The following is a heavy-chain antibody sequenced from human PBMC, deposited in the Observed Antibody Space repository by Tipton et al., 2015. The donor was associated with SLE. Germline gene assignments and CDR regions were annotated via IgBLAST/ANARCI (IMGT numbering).Heavy chain of an antibody. J-gene: IGHJ5*02. V-gene: IGHV4-39*07. CDR2: IYYSGRT. Sequence: TLSLTCTVSGGSISTSNNYWDWIRQAPGKRLEWIGTIYYSGRTYYNPSLKGQVTISVDTSKNQFSLKVKSVTTADTAVYYCARMRGGYDAHHWGQGILVTVSS. D-gene: IGHD5-12*01. CDR3: ARMRGGYDAHH. CDR1: GGSISTSNNY.